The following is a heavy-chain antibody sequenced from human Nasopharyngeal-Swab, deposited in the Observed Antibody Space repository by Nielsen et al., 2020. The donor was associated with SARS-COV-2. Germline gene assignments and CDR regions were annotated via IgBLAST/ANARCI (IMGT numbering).Heavy chain of an antibody. CDR2: IYHSGST. V-gene: IGHV4-38-2*01. J-gene: IGHJ3*02. CDR3: ARPGVWFGELKNDAFDI. Sequence: WIRQPPGKGLEWIGSIYHSGSTYYNPSLKSRVTISVDTSKNRFSLKLSSVTAADTAVYYCARPGVWFGELKNDAFDIWGQGTMVTVSS. D-gene: IGHD3-10*01.